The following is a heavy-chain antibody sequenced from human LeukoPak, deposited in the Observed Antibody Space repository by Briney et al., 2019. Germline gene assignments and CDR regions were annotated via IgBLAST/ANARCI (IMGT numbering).Heavy chain of an antibody. Sequence: SETLSLTCAVYGGSFSGYYWSWIRQPPGKGLEWMGEINHSGSTNYNPSLKSRVTISVDTSKNQFSLKLSSVTAADTAVYYCARDRGTSYYYYGMDVWGQGTTVTVSS. D-gene: IGHD1-1*01. CDR2: INHSGST. V-gene: IGHV4-34*01. CDR1: GGSFSGYY. CDR3: ARDRGTSYYYYGMDV. J-gene: IGHJ6*02.